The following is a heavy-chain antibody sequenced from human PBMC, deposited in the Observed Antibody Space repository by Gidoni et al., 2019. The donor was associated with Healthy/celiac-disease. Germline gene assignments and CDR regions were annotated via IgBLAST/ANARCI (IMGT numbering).Heavy chain of an antibody. CDR3: ARGLAVAGRDYYYYYMDV. Sequence: QVQLVQSGAEVKKPGSSVKVSCKASGGTFSSYDISWVRQAPGQGLEWMGGIIPIFGSANYAQTLQGRVTITADKSTSTAYMELSSLRSEDTAVYYCARGLAVAGRDYYYYYMDVWGKGTTVTVSS. CDR1: GGTFSSYD. CDR2: IIPIFGSA. D-gene: IGHD6-19*01. V-gene: IGHV1-69*06. J-gene: IGHJ6*03.